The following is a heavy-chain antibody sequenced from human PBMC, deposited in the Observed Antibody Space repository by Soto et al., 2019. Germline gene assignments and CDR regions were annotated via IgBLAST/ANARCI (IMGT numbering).Heavy chain of an antibody. D-gene: IGHD2-21*01. CDR2: ISSATGYT. J-gene: IGHJ3*01. CDR1: GFTFSDYY. CDR3: ARPAGDDAFDV. V-gene: IGHV3-11*03. Sequence: QVQLLESGGGLVKPGGSLRLSCAASGFTFSDYYMTWIRQAPGKGLEWLSYISSATGYTDYADSVRGRFTISRDNAKNSLYLQMNRLRVEDTGVYFRARPAGDDAFDVWGQGTMVTVSS.